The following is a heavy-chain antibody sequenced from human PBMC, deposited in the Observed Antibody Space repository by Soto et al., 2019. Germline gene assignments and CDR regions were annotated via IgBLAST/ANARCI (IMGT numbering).Heavy chain of an antibody. CDR2: IIPISGTA. D-gene: IGHD2-2*01. Sequence: QVQLVQSGAEVKKPGSSGKVACKASGGTFSSYAISWVRQAPGQGLEWMGGIIPISGTANYAQKFQGRVTITAAESTSTAYMALSSLRSEDTAVYYCARSQGSSTSLEIYYYYYYGMDVWGQGTTVPVSS. CDR3: ARSQGSSTSLEIYYYYYYGMDV. J-gene: IGHJ6*02. CDR1: GGTFSSYA. V-gene: IGHV1-69*01.